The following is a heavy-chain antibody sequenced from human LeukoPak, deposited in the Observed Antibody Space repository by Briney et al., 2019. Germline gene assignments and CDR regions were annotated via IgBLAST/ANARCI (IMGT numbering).Heavy chain of an antibody. Sequence: GASVKVSCKAYGYTFTDYYMHWVRQAPGQGLEWMGWINPNSGGTNYAQKFQGRVTMTRDTSISTAYVELSRLRSDDTAVYYCAREGPIVGATHLVDYWGQGTLVTVSS. CDR2: INPNSGGT. D-gene: IGHD1-26*01. CDR1: GYTFTDYY. J-gene: IGHJ4*02. V-gene: IGHV1-2*02. CDR3: AREGPIVGATHLVDY.